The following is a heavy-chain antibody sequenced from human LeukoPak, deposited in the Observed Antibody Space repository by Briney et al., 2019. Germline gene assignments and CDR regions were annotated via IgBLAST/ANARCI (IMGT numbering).Heavy chain of an antibody. CDR2: IDTAGGT. V-gene: IGHV3-13*04. CDR3: AREGFCGGDCPGYFDL. Sequence: GGSLRLSCAASGFTFSSYDMHWVCQTTGKGLEWVSAIDTAGGTYYPDSVKGRFTISRENAKNSFYLQMNSLGAGDTAVYYCAREGFCGGDCPGYFDLWGRGTLVTVSS. D-gene: IGHD2-21*02. J-gene: IGHJ2*01. CDR1: GFTFSSYD.